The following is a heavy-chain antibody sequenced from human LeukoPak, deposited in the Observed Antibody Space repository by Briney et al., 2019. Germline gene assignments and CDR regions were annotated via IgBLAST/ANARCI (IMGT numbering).Heavy chain of an antibody. J-gene: IGHJ4*02. CDR3: ARGEEVSYYDFWSGYRNFDY. CDR2: ISAYNGNT. CDR1: GYTFTSYG. Sequence: GASVKVSCKASGYTFTSYGISWVRQAPGQGLEWMGWISAYNGNTNYAQKLQGRVTMTTDTSTSTAYMELRSLRSDDTAVYYCARGEEVSYYDFWSGYRNFDYWGQGTLVTVSS. D-gene: IGHD3-3*01. V-gene: IGHV1-18*01.